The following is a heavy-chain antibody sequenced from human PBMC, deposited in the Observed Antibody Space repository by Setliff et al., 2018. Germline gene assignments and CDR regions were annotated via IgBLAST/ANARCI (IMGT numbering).Heavy chain of an antibody. V-gene: IGHV5-51*01. CDR3: ARQIPQRGYYDFWSEPPNWFDP. J-gene: IGHJ5*02. CDR1: GYSFTTYW. Sequence: GESLKISCKGSGYSFTTYWIAWVRQMPGKGLEWMGVIYPGDSGTRYSPSFQGQVTISADKSISIAYLQWSSLKASDTAMYYCARQIPQRGYYDFWSEPPNWFDPWGQGTLVTVSS. D-gene: IGHD3-3*01. CDR2: IYPGDSGT.